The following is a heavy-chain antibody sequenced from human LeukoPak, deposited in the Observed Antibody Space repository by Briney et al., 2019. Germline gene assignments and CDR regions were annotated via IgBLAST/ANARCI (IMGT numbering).Heavy chain of an antibody. J-gene: IGHJ4*02. CDR2: ISAYNGNT. D-gene: IGHD3-22*01. Sequence: PWGSVKLSCKASGYTFTNYGINWVRQAPGQGLELMGWISAYNGNTNYAQKLQGRVTMTTDTSTSTAYMELRSLRSDDTAVYYCARDRRDSSGYVAWYYWGQGTLVTVSS. CDR1: GYTFTNYG. CDR3: ARDRRDSSGYVAWYY. V-gene: IGHV1-18*01.